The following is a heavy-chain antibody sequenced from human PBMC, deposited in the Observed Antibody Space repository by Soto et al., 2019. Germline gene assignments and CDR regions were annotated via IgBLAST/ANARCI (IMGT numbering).Heavy chain of an antibody. CDR1: GFTFSSYS. CDR3: ARDQPGYSYGYGLGY. D-gene: IGHD5-18*01. Sequence: EVQLVESGGGLVKPGGSLRLSCAASGFTFSSYSMNWVRQAPGKGLEGVSSISSSSSYIYYADSVKGRFTISRDNAKNPLYLQMNSLRAEDTAVYYCARDQPGYSYGYGLGYWGQGTLVTVSS. V-gene: IGHV3-21*01. J-gene: IGHJ4*02. CDR2: ISSSSSYI.